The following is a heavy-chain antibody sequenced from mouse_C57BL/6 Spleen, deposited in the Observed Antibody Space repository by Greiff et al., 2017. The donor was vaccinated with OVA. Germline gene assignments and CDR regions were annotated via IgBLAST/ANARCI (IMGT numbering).Heavy chain of an antibody. J-gene: IGHJ4*01. Sequence: QVQLQQSGAELVKPGASVKISCKASGYAFSSYWMNWVKQRPGKGLEWIGQIYPGDGDTNYNGKFKGKATLTADKSSSTAYMQLSSLTSEDSAVYFCARSPYYDYDKSAMDYWGQGTSVTVSS. D-gene: IGHD2-4*01. CDR1: GYAFSSYW. V-gene: IGHV1-80*01. CDR3: ARSPYYDYDKSAMDY. CDR2: IYPGDGDT.